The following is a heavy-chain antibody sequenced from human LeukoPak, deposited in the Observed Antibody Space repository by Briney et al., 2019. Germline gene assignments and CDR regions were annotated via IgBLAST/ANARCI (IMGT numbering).Heavy chain of an antibody. CDR1: GFAFSSYW. J-gene: IGHJ6*02. V-gene: IGHV3-74*01. CDR3: AREYGLYYYYGMDV. CDR2: INSDGGST. Sequence: GGSLRLSCAASGFAFSSYWMHWVRQAPGKGLVWVSRINSDGGSTSYADSVKGRFTISRDNAKNTLYLQMNSLRAEDTAVYYCAREYGLYYYYGMDVWGQGTTVTVSS. D-gene: IGHD3-10*01.